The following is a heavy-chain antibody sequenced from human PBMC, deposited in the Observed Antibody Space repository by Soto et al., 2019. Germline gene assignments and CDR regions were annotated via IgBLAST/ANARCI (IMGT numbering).Heavy chain of an antibody. Sequence: EVQLLESGGGLVQPGGSLRLSCAASGFTFSSYAMSWVRQAPGKGLEWVSAISGSGGSTYYNPSLKSRVTISVDTSKNQFSLKLTSVTAADTAVYYCARVGYCSGGSCYGYYYYYGMDVWGQGTTVTVSS. CDR3: ARVGYCSGGSCYGYYYYYGMDV. J-gene: IGHJ6*02. D-gene: IGHD2-15*01. CDR2: ISGSGGST. V-gene: IGHV3-23*02. CDR1: GFTFSSYA.